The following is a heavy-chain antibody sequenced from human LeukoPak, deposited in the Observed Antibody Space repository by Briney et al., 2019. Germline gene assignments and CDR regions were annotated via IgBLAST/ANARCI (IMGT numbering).Heavy chain of an antibody. D-gene: IGHD3-10*01. CDR3: AKTDYYASGSYKWEYFQL. J-gene: IGHJ1*01. CDR1: GFTFSSYA. V-gene: IGHV3-23*01. CDR2: ISGSGGST. Sequence: PGGSLRLSCAASGFTFSSYAMSWVRQAPGKGLEWVSAISGSGGSTYYADSVKGRFTISRDNSKNTLYLQMNSLRAEDTAVYYCAKTDYYASGSYKWEYFQLWGQGTLVTVSS.